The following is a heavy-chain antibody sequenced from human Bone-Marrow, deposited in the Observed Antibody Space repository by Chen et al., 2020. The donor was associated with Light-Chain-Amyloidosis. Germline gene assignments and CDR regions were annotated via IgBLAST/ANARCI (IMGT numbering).Heavy chain of an antibody. D-gene: IGHD3-10*01. CDR3: AGASGPSHFDY. CDR2: IYYDGST. J-gene: IGHJ4*02. Sequence: QVQLRESGPGLVQASETLSLTCTVSGGPIRSYFWSWIRQSPGKGLEWIGYIYYDGSTHYNPSLKSRVTISQDTSKDQYSLKLNSVTAADAAIYYCAGASGPSHFDYWGQGTLVTVSS. V-gene: IGHV4-59*01. CDR1: GGPIRSYF.